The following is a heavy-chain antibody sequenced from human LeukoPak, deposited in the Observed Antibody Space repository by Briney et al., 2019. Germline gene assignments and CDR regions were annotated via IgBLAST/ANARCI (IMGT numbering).Heavy chain of an antibody. CDR2: IHPDGSIT. V-gene: IGHV3-74*03. Sequence: PGGSLRLSCVGSGFTISNYWMHWVRHAPGTGLVWVSRIHPDGSITTYADSVKGRFTISRDNAKNTLYLQMNSLRAEDTAVYYCAPQQTYSPYNWFDPWGQGTLVTVSS. CDR3: APQQTYSPYNWFDP. CDR1: GFTISNYW. D-gene: IGHD5-12*01. J-gene: IGHJ5*02.